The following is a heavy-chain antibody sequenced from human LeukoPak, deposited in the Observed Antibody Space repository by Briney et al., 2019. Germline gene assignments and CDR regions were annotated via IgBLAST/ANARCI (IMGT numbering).Heavy chain of an antibody. CDR1: GFPFSSYA. Sequence: GGALLLSCAASGFPFSSYAMSWGRPAPGKGLGWVSAISGSGGNTYYAASVKGRFTISRDNSKNTLYLQMNSLRAEDTAVYYCAKDLKEGYYDSIGYYDNWGQGTLVTVSS. CDR2: ISGSGGNT. J-gene: IGHJ4*02. CDR3: AKDLKEGYYDSIGYYDN. V-gene: IGHV3-23*01. D-gene: IGHD3-22*01.